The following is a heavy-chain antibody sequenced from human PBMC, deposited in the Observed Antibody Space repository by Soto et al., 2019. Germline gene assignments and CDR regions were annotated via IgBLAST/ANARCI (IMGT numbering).Heavy chain of an antibody. CDR1: GFTFSSYA. CDR3: AKDMQQWLFPSCFDY. J-gene: IGHJ4*02. V-gene: IGHV3-23*01. Sequence: HPGGSLRLSCAASGFTFSSYAMSWVRQAPGKGLEWVSAISGSGGSTYYADSVKGRFTISRDNSKNTLYLQMNSLRAEATAVYYCAKDMQQWLFPSCFDYWGQGSLVSAPQ. D-gene: IGHD6-19*01. CDR2: ISGSGGST.